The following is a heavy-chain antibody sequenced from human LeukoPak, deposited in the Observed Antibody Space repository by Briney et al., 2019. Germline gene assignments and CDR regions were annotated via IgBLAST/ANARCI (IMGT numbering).Heavy chain of an antibody. CDR3: ARDARRYDFWSGYCHDY. Sequence: PTGRSLRLSCAASGFTFSSYAMHWVRQAPGKGLEWVAVISYDGSNKYYADSVKGRFTISRDNSKNTLYLQMNSLRAEDTAVYYCARDARRYDFWSGYCHDYWGQGTLVTVSS. V-gene: IGHV3-30-3*01. J-gene: IGHJ4*02. D-gene: IGHD3-3*01. CDR2: ISYDGSNK. CDR1: GFTFSSYA.